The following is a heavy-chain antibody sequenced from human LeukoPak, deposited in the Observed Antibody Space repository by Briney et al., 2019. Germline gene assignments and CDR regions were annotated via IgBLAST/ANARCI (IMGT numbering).Heavy chain of an antibody. CDR1: GGSIRSRYDY. V-gene: IGHV4-31*03. J-gene: IGHJ4*02. CDR2: IYYSGST. Sequence: PSETLTLTRTVSGGSIRSRYDYWGWIRQPPEKGLEWIGYIYYSGSTYYNPSLKSRVTISVDTSKNQFSLKLSSVTAADTAVYYCARHRRAFDYSGQGTLVTVSS. CDR3: ARHRRAFDY.